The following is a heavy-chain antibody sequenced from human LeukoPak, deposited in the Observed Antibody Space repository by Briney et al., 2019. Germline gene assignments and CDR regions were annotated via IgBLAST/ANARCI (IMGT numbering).Heavy chain of an antibody. D-gene: IGHD1-26*01. CDR2: IWSDGSNI. Sequence: PGRSLRLSCAASGFTFSNYGMHWVRQAPGKGLEWVAVIWSDGSNIYYADSLKGRFTISRDNSKNTLYLQMNSLRAEDTAVYYCATDRNSGKYYDYWGQGTLVSVSS. J-gene: IGHJ4*02. CDR1: GFTFSNYG. CDR3: ATDRNSGKYYDY. V-gene: IGHV3-33*01.